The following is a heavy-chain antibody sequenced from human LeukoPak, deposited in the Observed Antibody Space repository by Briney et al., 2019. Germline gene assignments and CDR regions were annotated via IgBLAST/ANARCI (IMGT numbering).Heavy chain of an antibody. Sequence: SETLSLTCAVYGGSFSGYYWSWIRQPPGKGLEWIGEINHSGSTNYNPSLKSRVTISVDTSKNQFSLKLSSVTAADTAVYYCARRQYQLLFMVRTTFDYWGQGTLVTVSS. CDR2: INHSGST. D-gene: IGHD2-2*01. CDR3: ARRQYQLLFMVRTTFDY. J-gene: IGHJ4*02. V-gene: IGHV4-34*01. CDR1: GGSFSGYY.